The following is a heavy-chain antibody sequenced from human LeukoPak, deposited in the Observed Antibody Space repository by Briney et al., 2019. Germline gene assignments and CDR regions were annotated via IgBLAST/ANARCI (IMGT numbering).Heavy chain of an antibody. CDR2: INPNSGGT. Sequence: ASVKVSFKASGYTFTGYYMHWVRQAPGQGLEWMGWINPNSGGTNYAQKFQGRVIITRETSISTAYMELSSLRSADTAAYYCGRVVLPMGYYYMDACGKGTTVTVSS. J-gene: IGHJ6*03. V-gene: IGHV1-2*02. D-gene: IGHD3-3*01. CDR1: GYTFTGYY. CDR3: GRVVLPMGYYYMDA.